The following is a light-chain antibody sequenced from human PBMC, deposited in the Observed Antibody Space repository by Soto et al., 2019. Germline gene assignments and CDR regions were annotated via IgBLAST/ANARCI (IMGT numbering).Light chain of an antibody. Sequence: EIVLTQSPGTLSLSPGDTATLSCRASQSVSNTYLAWYQQKPGQAPRLLIYGASSRATDFPDRFSGSGSGTDFHLTISRLETEDFAVYYCQLYDSSTWTFGQGTKVEIK. CDR3: QLYDSSTWT. J-gene: IGKJ1*01. CDR2: GAS. CDR1: QSVSNTY. V-gene: IGKV3-20*01.